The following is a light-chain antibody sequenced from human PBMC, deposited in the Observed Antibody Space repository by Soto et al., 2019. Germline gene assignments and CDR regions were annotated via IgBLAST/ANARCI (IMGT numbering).Light chain of an antibody. CDR3: QAWDSSTGVV. CDR2: QDS. Sequence: SYELTQPPSVSVSPGQTASITCSGDKLEDKYACWYQQKPGQSPVLVIYQDSKRPSGIPERFSGSNSGNTATLTISGTQAMDEADYYCQAWDSSTGVVFGGGTKVTVL. V-gene: IGLV3-1*01. CDR1: KLEDKY. J-gene: IGLJ2*01.